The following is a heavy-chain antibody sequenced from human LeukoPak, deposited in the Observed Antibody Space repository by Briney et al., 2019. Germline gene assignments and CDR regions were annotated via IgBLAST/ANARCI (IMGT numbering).Heavy chain of an antibody. CDR1: GGTFSSYA. CDR2: IIPIFGTA. D-gene: IGHD3-10*01. Sequence: ASVKVSCKASGGTFSSYAISWARQAPGQGLEWMGGIIPIFGTANYAQKFQGRVTITADKSTSTAYMELSSLRSEDTAVYYCARDRDGESDIWGQGTMVTVSS. CDR3: ARDRDGESDI. V-gene: IGHV1-69*06. J-gene: IGHJ3*02.